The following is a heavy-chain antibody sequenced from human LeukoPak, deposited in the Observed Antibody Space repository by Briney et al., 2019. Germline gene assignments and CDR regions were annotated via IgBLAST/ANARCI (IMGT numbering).Heavy chain of an antibody. CDR3: AREGQDMDAFDI. J-gene: IGHJ3*02. Sequence: GGSLRLSCAASGFTFSSYDMHWVRQATGKGLEWVSAIGTAGDTYYPGSVKGRFTISRENAKNSLYLQMNSLRAGDTAVYYCAREGQDMDAFDIWGQGTMVTVSS. CDR2: IGTAGDT. V-gene: IGHV3-13*01. CDR1: GFTFSSYD.